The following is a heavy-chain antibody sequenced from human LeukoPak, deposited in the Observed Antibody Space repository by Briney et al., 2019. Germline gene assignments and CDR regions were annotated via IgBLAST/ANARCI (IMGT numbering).Heavy chain of an antibody. CDR2: ISGGGGVT. CDR1: GFTFSSYA. Sequence: GGSLRLSCAASGFTFSSYAMSWVRQAPGKGLEWVSSISGGGGVTYYADAVKGRFTISSDSSKNTAYLQMNSLRAGDTAVYYCAKEPRVATIEIFDYWGQGTLVTVSS. D-gene: IGHD5-12*01. V-gene: IGHV3-23*01. J-gene: IGHJ4*02. CDR3: AKEPRVATIEIFDY.